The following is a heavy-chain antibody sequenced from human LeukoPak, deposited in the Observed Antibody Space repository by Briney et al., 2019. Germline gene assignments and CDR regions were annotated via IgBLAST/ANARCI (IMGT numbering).Heavy chain of an antibody. Sequence: SETLSLTCTVSNDSISSRYYWGWIRQSPGKGLEWIGNIYHTVTTYYNPSLKSRVTISIDTSKNQFSLKLTSVTATDTAVYYCARRGGLTVFGVVMEYYFDYWGQGTLVTVSS. J-gene: IGHJ4*02. V-gene: IGHV4-38-2*02. CDR1: NDSISSRYY. D-gene: IGHD3-3*01. CDR2: IYHTVTT. CDR3: ARRGGLTVFGVVMEYYFDY.